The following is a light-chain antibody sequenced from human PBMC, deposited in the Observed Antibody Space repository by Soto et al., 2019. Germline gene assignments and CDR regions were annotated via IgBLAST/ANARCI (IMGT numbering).Light chain of an antibody. CDR1: SSDVGGYNY. CDR3: CSYAGSYTYV. V-gene: IGLV2-11*01. Sequence: QSVLTQPRSVSGSPGQSVTISCTGTSSDVGGYNYVSWYQQHPGKAPKLMIYDVSKRPSGVPDRFSGSKSGNTASLTISGLQAEDEADYYCCSYAGSYTYVFGTETKLTV. J-gene: IGLJ1*01. CDR2: DVS.